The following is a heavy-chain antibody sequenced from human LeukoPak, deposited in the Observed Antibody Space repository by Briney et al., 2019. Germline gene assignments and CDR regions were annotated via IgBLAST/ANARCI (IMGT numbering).Heavy chain of an antibody. V-gene: IGHV1-2*02. J-gene: IGHJ4*02. CDR2: INPNSGGT. Sequence: ASVKVSCKASGYTFTGYYMHWVRQAPGQGLEWMGWINPNSGGTNYAQKFQGRVTMTRDTSISTAYMELSRLRSDDTAVYYCARASFRYCSGGSCKTTTQFPYWGQGTLVTVSS. CDR3: ARASFRYCSGGSCKTTTQFPY. D-gene: IGHD2-15*01. CDR1: GYTFTGYY.